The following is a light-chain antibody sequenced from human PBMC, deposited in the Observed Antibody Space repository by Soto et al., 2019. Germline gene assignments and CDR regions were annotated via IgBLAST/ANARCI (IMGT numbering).Light chain of an antibody. CDR3: QEFNSYPIT. V-gene: IGKV1-13*02. J-gene: IGKJ5*01. CDR2: DAS. Sequence: AIQLTQSPSSLSASVVDRVTITCRASQGISSALAWYQQKPGKAPKLLIYDASSLESGVPSRFSGSGSGADFTLTLSSLQPEDFATYYCQEFNSYPITFGQGTRLEIK. CDR1: QGISSA.